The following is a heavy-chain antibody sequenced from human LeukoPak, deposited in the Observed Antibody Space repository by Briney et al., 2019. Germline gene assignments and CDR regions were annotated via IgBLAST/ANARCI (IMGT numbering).Heavy chain of an antibody. J-gene: IGHJ5*02. CDR3: ARYCSSTSCEGFEP. V-gene: IGHV3-21*01. D-gene: IGHD2-2*01. CDR1: GFTFSSYS. CDR2: ISSSSSYI. Sequence: GGSLILSCAASGFTFSSYSMNWVRQAPGKGLEWVSSISSSSSYIYYADSVKGRFTISRDNAKNSLYLQMNSLRAEDTAVYYCARYCSSTSCEGFEPWGQGTLVTVSS.